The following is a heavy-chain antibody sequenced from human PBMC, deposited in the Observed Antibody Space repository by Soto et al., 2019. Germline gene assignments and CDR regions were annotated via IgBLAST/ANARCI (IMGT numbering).Heavy chain of an antibody. V-gene: IGHV1-69*01. CDR3: SISDAYGRGDY. CDR2: IIPMFATA. D-gene: IGHD4-17*01. Sequence: QVPLVQSGAEVRKPGSSVKVSCRASGGTFSSYTISWVRQAPGQGLEWMGGIIPMFATADYAQKFQGRLTITADESTSTAYMQLSSLRSEDTAVYYCSISDAYGRGDYWGQGTLVTVSS. J-gene: IGHJ4*02. CDR1: GGTFSSYT.